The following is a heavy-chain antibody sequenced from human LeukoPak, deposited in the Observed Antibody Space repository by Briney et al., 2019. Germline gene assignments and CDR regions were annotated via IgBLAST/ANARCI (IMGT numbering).Heavy chain of an antibody. J-gene: IGHJ4*02. Sequence: AASVKVSCKASGYTFASYGISWVRQAPGQGLEWMGWISAYNGNTNYAQKLQGRVTMTTDTSTSTAYMELRSLRSDDTAVYYCARVSFHCTNGVCCPYYFDYWGQGTLVTVSS. D-gene: IGHD2-8*01. CDR3: ARVSFHCTNGVCCPYYFDY. V-gene: IGHV1-18*01. CDR2: ISAYNGNT. CDR1: GYTFASYG.